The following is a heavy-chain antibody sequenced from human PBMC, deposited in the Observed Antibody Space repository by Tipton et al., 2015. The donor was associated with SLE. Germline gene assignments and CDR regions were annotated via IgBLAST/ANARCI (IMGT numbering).Heavy chain of an antibody. CDR3: AREGNCGGDCLNWFDP. D-gene: IGHD2-21*02. V-gene: IGHV4-4*07. CDR1: GGFISSYY. J-gene: IGHJ5*02. Sequence: GLVKPSETLSLTCTVSGGFISSYYWSWIRQPAGKGLEWIGRIYTSGSTNYNPSLKSRVTMSVDTSKNQFSLKLSSVTAADTAVYYCAREGNCGGDCLNWFDPWGQGTLVTVSS. CDR2: IYTSGST.